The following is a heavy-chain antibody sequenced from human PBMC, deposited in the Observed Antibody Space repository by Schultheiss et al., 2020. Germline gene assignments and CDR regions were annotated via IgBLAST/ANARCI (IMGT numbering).Heavy chain of an antibody. CDR2: ISGSGGST. V-gene: IGHV3-23*01. Sequence: GGSLRLSCAASGFTFSSYAMSWVRQAPGKGLEWVSAISGSGGSTYYADSVKGRFTISRDNSKNTLYLQMNSLRAEDTAVYYCARAGAYCSGGSCYPTNWFDPWGQGTLVTVSA. J-gene: IGHJ5*02. D-gene: IGHD2-15*01. CDR3: ARAGAYCSGGSCYPTNWFDP. CDR1: GFTFSSYA.